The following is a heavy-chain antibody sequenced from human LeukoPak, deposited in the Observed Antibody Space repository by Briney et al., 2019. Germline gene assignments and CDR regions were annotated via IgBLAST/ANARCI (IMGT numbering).Heavy chain of an antibody. Sequence: GGSLRLSCAASGFTFSSNWMSWVPQAPGKGLEWVANIKQDGSEKYYVDSVKGRFTISRDNAKNSLYLQMNSLRAEDTAVYYCARRYFDYWGQGTLVTVSS. CDR3: ARRYFDY. CDR1: GFTFSSNW. J-gene: IGHJ4*02. CDR2: IKQDGSEK. V-gene: IGHV3-7*01.